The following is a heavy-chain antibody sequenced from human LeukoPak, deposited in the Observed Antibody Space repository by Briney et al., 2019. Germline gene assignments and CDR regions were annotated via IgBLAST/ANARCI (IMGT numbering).Heavy chain of an antibody. CDR2: IYTSGST. V-gene: IGHV4-61*02. CDR1: GGSISSGSYY. Sequence: SQTLSLTCTVSGGSISSGSYYWSWIRQPAGKGLEWIGRIYTSGSTNYNPSLKSRVTISVDTSKNQFSLKLSSVTAADTAVYYCASRRARYSSSWYEPPYYYYGMDVWGQGTTVTVSS. CDR3: ASRRARYSSSWYEPPYYYYGMDV. D-gene: IGHD6-13*01. J-gene: IGHJ6*02.